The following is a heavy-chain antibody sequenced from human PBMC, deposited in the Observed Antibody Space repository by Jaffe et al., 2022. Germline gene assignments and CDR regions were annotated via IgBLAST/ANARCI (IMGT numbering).Heavy chain of an antibody. CDR1: GGTFSSYA. CDR3: ARVSSVWSGYYAIGGYYYMDV. Sequence: QVQLVQSGAEVKKPGSSVKVSCKASGGTFSSYAISWVRQAPGQGLEWMGGIIPIFGTANYAQKFQGRVTITADESTSTAYMELSSLRSEDTAVYYCARVSSVWSGYYAIGGYYYMDVWGKGTTVTVSS. V-gene: IGHV1-69*01. CDR2: IIPIFGTA. D-gene: IGHD3-3*01. J-gene: IGHJ6*03.